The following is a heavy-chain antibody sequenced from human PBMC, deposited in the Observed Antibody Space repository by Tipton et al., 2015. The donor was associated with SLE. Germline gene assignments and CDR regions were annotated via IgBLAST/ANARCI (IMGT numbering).Heavy chain of an antibody. CDR3: AREDREITEYSSGRGGFDY. V-gene: IGHV4-34*01. D-gene: IGHD6-19*01. CDR2: INHSGST. J-gene: IGHJ4*02. CDR1: GGSISSYY. Sequence: TLSLTCTVSGGSISSYYWSWIRQPPGKGLEWIGEINHSGSTNYNPSLKSRVTISVDTSKNQFSLKLSSVTAADTAVYYCAREDREITEYSSGRGGFDYWGKGTLVSVSS.